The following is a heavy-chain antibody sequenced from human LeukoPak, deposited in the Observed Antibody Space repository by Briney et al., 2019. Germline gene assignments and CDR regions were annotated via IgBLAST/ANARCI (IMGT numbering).Heavy chain of an antibody. CDR1: GFTFTHYA. CDR3: VRDGFGTLDY. J-gene: IGHJ4*02. CDR2: ISSSGGST. V-gene: IGHV3-23*01. D-gene: IGHD3-10*01. Sequence: PGGSLRLSCAASGFTFTHYAMSWVRQAPGKGLEWVSSISSSGGSTYYADSVKGRFTISRDDSKNTLYLQMNSLRAEDTAMYYCVRDGFGTLDYWGQGTRVTVSS.